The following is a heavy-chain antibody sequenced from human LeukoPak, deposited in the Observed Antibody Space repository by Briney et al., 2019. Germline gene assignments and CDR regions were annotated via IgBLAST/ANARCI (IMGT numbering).Heavy chain of an antibody. CDR2: VNHSGST. V-gene: IGHV4-34*01. CDR1: GGSFTTYY. CDR3: ARQGSESRIFDY. J-gene: IGHJ4*02. D-gene: IGHD3-10*01. Sequence: SETLSLTCAVYGGSFTTYYWGWIRQSPGKGLEWIGEVNHSGSTKCNPSLKSRITISVDTSKNQFSVKLNSVTAADTAVYYCARQGSESRIFDYWGQGTLVTVSS.